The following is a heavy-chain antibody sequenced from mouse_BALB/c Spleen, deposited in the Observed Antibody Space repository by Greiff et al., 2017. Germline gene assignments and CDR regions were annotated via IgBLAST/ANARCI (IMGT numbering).Heavy chain of an antibody. CDR1: GFTFSSYA. CDR3: ARHSAMDY. J-gene: IGHJ4*01. CDR2: ISSGGSYT. V-gene: IGHV5-9-3*01. Sequence: EVQRVESGGGLVKPGGSLKLSCAASGFTFSSYAMSWVRQTPEKRLEWVATISSGGSYTYYPDSVKGRFTISRDNAKNTLYLQMSSLRSEDTAMYYCARHSAMDYWGQGTSVTVSS.